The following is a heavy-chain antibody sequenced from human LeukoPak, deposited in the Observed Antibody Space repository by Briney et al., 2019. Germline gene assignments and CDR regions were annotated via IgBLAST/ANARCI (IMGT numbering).Heavy chain of an antibody. J-gene: IGHJ6*03. D-gene: IGHD3-16*01. Sequence: GGSLRLSCAASGFTFSSYSMNWVRKAPGKGLEWVSYISSSSSTIYYADSVKGRFTISRDNSKHTLYLQMNSLRAEDTAVYYCAKCGGNYYYYYMDVWGKGTTVTISS. V-gene: IGHV3-48*01. CDR1: GFTFSSYS. CDR2: ISSSSSTI. CDR3: AKCGGNYYYYYMDV.